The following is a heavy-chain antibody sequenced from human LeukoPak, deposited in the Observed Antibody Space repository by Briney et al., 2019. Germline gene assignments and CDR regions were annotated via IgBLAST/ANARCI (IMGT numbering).Heavy chain of an antibody. V-gene: IGHV4-59*08. J-gene: IGHJ4*02. Sequence: LETLSLTCTVSGGSISGYYWSLIRQPPGKGLEWIGYIYYSGSTNYNPSLKSRVTISVDTSKNQFSLKLSSVTAADTAVYCCARTGGVVGATPFDYWGQGTLVTVSS. CDR2: IYYSGST. D-gene: IGHD1-26*01. CDR3: ARTGGVVGATPFDY. CDR1: GGSISGYY.